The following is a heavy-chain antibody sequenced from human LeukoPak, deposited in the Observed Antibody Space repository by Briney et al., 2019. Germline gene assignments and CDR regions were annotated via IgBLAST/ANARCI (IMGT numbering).Heavy chain of an antibody. V-gene: IGHV3-48*03. D-gene: IGHD3-10*02. CDR3: AELGITMIGGV. CDR2: IYSSGSTI. J-gene: IGHJ6*01. Sequence: GGALRVSCAASVFTFSVDEMCSGCPTLRERGSWGSYIYSSGSTIYYAGSVKGRVTISRDNAKNSLYLQIKSLRAEETAVFYFAELGITMIGGVWGKG. CDR1: VFTFSVDE.